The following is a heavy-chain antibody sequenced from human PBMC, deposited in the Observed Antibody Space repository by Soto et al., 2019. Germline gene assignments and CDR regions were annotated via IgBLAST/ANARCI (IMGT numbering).Heavy chain of an antibody. CDR1: GDSIGSSNYF. J-gene: IGHJ4*02. D-gene: IGHD1-20*01. CDR2: IYSSGTT. CDR3: AFLLRDNRNFFDY. V-gene: IGHV4-39*01. Sequence: SETLSLTCTVSGDSIGSSNYFWGWIRQPPGKGLEWIWSIYSSGTTYYSPSLRSRVTISADTSKRQFSLNLGSVTAADTAVYYCAFLLRDNRNFFDYSAQRT.